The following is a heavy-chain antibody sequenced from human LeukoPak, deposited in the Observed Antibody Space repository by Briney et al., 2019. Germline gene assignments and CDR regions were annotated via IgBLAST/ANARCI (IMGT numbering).Heavy chain of an antibody. CDR3: ATREQLVPRDAFDI. Sequence: ASVKVSCKVSGYTLTELSMHWVRQAPGKGLEWMGGFDPEDGETIYAQKFQGRVTMTEDTSTDTAYMELSSLRSEDTAVYYCATREQLVPRDAFDIWGQGTMVTVSS. D-gene: IGHD6-6*01. V-gene: IGHV1-24*01. CDR2: FDPEDGET. CDR1: GYTLTELS. J-gene: IGHJ3*02.